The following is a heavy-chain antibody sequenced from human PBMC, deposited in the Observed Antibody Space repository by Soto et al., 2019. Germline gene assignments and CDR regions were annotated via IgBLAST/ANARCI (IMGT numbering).Heavy chain of an antibody. CDR3: GREYCRCGRCYSPDY. CDR2: TSTNNGDT. V-gene: IGHV1-18*01. CDR1: GYTFTTFG. J-gene: IGHJ4*02. D-gene: IGHD2-15*01. Sequence: QVQLVQSGAEVKPPGASVKVSCKASGYTFTTFGISWVRQAPGQGLEWMGWTSTNNGDTYYAPRFQGRVTVTKDTSTRTAYMELMSLGSDDTAVYYRGREYCRCGRCYSPDYWGQGTLVTVSS.